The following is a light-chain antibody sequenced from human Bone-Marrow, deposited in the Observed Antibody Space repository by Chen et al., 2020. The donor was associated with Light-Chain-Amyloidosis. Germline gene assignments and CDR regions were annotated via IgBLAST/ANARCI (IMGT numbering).Light chain of an antibody. CDR3: SSYTITNTLV. V-gene: IGLV2-14*01. Sequence: QSALTQPASVPGSPGQSITISFTGTSSDVGGDNHVTWYQQHPDKAPKLMIYQVTNRPSWVPERFSGSKSDNTASLTISGLQTEDEADYFCSSYTITNTLVFGSGTRVTVL. J-gene: IGLJ1*01. CDR2: QVT. CDR1: SSDVGGDNH.